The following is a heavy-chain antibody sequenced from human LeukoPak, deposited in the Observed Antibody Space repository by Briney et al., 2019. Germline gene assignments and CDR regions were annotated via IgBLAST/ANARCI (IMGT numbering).Heavy chain of an antibody. CDR2: INPGGGST. V-gene: IGHV1-46*01. D-gene: IGHD6-6*01. Sequence: GASVKVSCKASGYTFTSYYMHWVRQAPGQGLEWMGIINPGGGSTSYAQKFQGRVTMTRDTSTSTVYMELSSLRSEDTAVYYCARAMAARRGGNWFDPWGQGTLVTVSS. CDR3: ARAMAARRGGNWFDP. J-gene: IGHJ5*02. CDR1: GYTFTSYY.